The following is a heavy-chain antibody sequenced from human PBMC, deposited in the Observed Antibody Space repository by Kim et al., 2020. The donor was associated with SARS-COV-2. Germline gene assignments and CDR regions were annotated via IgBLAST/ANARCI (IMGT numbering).Heavy chain of an antibody. V-gene: IGHV3-53*01. J-gene: IGHJ4*02. Sequence: GGSLRLSCAASGFTVDSAHMAWVRQIPGKGLEWVSSIWKTGESLYTDSAKGRFTISRDISRGTINLQMNILRAEDTAVSYCARDPYDGYGHFDLWGLGTLVTVSS. CDR3: ARDPYDGYGHFDL. D-gene: IGHD5-18*01. CDR1: GFTVDSAH. CDR2: IWKTGES.